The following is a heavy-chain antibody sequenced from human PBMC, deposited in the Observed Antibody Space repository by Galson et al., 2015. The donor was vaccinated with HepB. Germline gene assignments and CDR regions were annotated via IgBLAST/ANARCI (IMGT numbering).Heavy chain of an antibody. J-gene: IGHJ6*02. CDR3: ARDGRADYGDYRNGMDV. Sequence: ETLSLTCTVSGGSISSYNWSWIRQPPGKRLEWIGYIYYSGSTNYNPSLKSRVTISVDTSKNQFSLKLSSVTAADTAVYYCARDGRADYGDYRNGMDVWGQGTTVTVSS. V-gene: IGHV4-59*01. CDR1: GGSISSYN. D-gene: IGHD4-17*01. CDR2: IYYSGST.